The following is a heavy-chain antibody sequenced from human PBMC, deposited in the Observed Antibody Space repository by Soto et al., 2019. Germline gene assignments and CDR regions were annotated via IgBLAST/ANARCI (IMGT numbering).Heavy chain of an antibody. V-gene: IGHV1-8*01. Sequence: ASVKVSCKASGYTFTSYDINWVRQATGQGLEWMGWMNPNSGNTGYAQKFQGRVTMTRNTSISTAYMELSSLRSEDTAVYYCARGADYYGSGSPSVWGKGTTVTVSS. CDR1: GYTFTSYD. CDR2: MNPNSGNT. D-gene: IGHD3-10*01. J-gene: IGHJ6*04. CDR3: ARGADYYGSGSPSV.